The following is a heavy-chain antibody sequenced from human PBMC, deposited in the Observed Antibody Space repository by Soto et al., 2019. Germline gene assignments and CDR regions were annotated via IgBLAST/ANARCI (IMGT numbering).Heavy chain of an antibody. CDR1: AFTLSKFA. J-gene: IGHJ6*02. CDR2: TSKDGINT. Sequence: QVQLVESGGGVVQPGRSLSLSFAASAFTLSKFAMHWVRQAPGKGLEWVAVTSKDGINTYYADSEKGRFTISRDNSKSTIYLQMNSLRTEDTALYYCARGNMDVWGQGTTVTVSS. V-gene: IGHV3-30-3*01. D-gene: IGHD1-1*01. CDR3: ARGNMDV.